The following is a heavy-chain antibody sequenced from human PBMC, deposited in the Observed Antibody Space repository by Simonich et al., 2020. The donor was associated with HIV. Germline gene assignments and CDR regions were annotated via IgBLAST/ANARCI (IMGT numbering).Heavy chain of an antibody. CDR3: ARGDRGMSRRLILD. CDR2: ISSSYSTI. Sequence: EVQLVESGGGLVQPGGSLRLSCAASGFTFSSYEMNLVRQAPGKGLAWVSYISSSYSTIYYADSVKGRFTISRDNAKNSLYLQMNTLRAEDTAVYYCARGDRGMSRRLILDWGQGTLVTVSS. J-gene: IGHJ4*02. D-gene: IGHD3-3*01. V-gene: IGHV3-48*03. CDR1: GFTFSSYE.